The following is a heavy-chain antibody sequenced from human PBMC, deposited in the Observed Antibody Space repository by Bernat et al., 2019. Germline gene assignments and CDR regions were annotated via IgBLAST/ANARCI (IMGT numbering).Heavy chain of an antibody. CDR2: IWFDGSNK. Sequence: QVQLVESGGNVVQPGTSLRLSCAASGSTFSLYDFHWVRQAPGKGLEWVAVIWFDGSNKNYADSVKGRFTITRDDSKNTVYLQMKGLRVEDTAIYYCARDLSSGDYYYYMDVWGKGTTVTVSS. J-gene: IGHJ6*03. D-gene: IGHD1-26*01. V-gene: IGHV3-33*01. CDR3: ARDLSSGDYYYYMDV. CDR1: GSTFSLYD.